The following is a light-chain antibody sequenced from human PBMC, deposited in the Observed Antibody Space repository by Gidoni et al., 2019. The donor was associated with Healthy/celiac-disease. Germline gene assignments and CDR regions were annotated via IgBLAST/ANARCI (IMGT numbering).Light chain of an antibody. J-gene: IGKJ5*01. CDR1: PSVSSRD. V-gene: IGKV3-20*01. Sequence: EIVLTQSPGTLSLSPGERATLSCRASPSVSSRDLAWYQQKPGQAPRLLIYGASSRATGIPDRFSGSGSGTDFTLTISRLEPEDFAVYYCQQYSSSPPNTFGQGTRLEIK. CDR3: QQYSSSPPNT. CDR2: GAS.